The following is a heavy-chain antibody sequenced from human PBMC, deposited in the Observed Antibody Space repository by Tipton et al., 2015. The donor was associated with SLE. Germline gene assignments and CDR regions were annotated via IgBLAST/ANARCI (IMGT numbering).Heavy chain of an antibody. CDR3: GRHKTATRAFDF. J-gene: IGHJ3*01. Sequence: LRLSCTVSGGSISSGSYFWSWFRQPAGKGLEWIGHIYTSGSTNYNPSLKSRVTISVDTSKNQYSLRLTSVTAADTAVYYCGRHKTATRAFDFWGQGTLVTVSS. D-gene: IGHD1-1*01. CDR1: GGSISSGSYF. CDR2: IYTSGST. V-gene: IGHV4-61*09.